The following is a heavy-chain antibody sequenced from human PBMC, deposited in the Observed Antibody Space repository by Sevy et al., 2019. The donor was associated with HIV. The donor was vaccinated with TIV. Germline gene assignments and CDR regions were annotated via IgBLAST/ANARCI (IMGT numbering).Heavy chain of an antibody. V-gene: IGHV3-11*03. CDR2: ISSSSSYT. D-gene: IGHD6-19*01. CDR3: ARFGSVSSGWYRNAFDI. CDR1: GFTFSDYY. J-gene: IGHJ3*02. Sequence: GGSLRLSCAASGFTFSDYYMSWIRQAPGKGLEWVSYISSSSSYTNYADSVKGRFTISRDNAKNSLYLQMNSLRAEDTAWYYCARFGSVSSGWYRNAFDIWGQGTMVTVSS.